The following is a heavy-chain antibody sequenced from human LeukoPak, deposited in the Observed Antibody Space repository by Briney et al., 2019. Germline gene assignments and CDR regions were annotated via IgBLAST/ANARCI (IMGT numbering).Heavy chain of an antibody. D-gene: IGHD6-19*01. Sequence: QPGGSLRLSCAASGFTFSNHGMHLVRQGPGKGLVWVSRINSDGSTTNYADSVKGRFTISRDNAKNTLYLQMNSLRAEDTAVYYCARDRGSSGWYVFDYWGQGTLVTVSP. J-gene: IGHJ4*02. V-gene: IGHV3-74*01. CDR1: GFTFSNHG. CDR2: INSDGSTT. CDR3: ARDRGSSGWYVFDY.